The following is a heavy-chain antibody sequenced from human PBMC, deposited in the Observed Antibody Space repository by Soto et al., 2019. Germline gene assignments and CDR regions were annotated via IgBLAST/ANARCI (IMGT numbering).Heavy chain of an antibody. CDR2: IWYDGSNK. V-gene: IGHV3-33*01. J-gene: IGHJ6*02. CDR1: GFTFSSYG. CDR3: ASLPHDYYYGMDF. Sequence: LRLSCAASGFTFSSYGMHWVRQAPGKGLEWVAVIWYDGSNKYYADSVKGRFTISRDNSKNTLYLQMNSLRAEDTAVYYCASLPHDYYYGMDFWGQGTTVTVSS.